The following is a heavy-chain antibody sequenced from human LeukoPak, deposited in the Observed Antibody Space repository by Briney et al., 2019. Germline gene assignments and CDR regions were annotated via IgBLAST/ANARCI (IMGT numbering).Heavy chain of an antibody. CDR3: VEMATGNFGY. V-gene: IGHV4-39*07. Sequence: SETLSLTCTVSGGSISSSSYYWGWIRQPPGKGLEWIGSIYYSGSTYYNPSLKSRVTISVDTSKNQFSLKLSSVTAADTAVYYCVEMATGNFGYWGQGTLVTVSS. D-gene: IGHD5-24*01. CDR2: IYYSGST. CDR1: GGSISSSSYY. J-gene: IGHJ4*02.